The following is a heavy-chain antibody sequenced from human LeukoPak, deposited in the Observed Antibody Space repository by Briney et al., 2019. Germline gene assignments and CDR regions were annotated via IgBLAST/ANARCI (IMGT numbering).Heavy chain of an antibody. D-gene: IGHD6-25*01. CDR2: INSDGSST. CDR3: ARRSAAKDAFDI. J-gene: IGHJ3*02. V-gene: IGHV3-74*01. Sequence: GGSLTLSCAASGFSVTTYAMGWVRQAPGKGLVWVSRINSDGSSTSYADPVKGRFTISRDNAKNTLYLQMNSLRAEDTAVYYCARRSAAKDAFDIWGQGTMVTVSS. CDR1: GFSVTTYA.